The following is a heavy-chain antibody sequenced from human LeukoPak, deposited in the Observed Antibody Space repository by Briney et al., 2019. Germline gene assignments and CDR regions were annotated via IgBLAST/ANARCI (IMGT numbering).Heavy chain of an antibody. CDR2: INAGNGNT. Sequence: GASVKVSCKASGYTFTSYAMHWVRQAPGQRLEWMGWINAGNGNTKYSQKFQGRVTITADESTSTAYMELSSLRSEDTAVYYCARDVAKTSIAARRGYYYYMDVWGKGTTVTVSS. D-gene: IGHD6-6*01. V-gene: IGHV1-3*01. J-gene: IGHJ6*03. CDR3: ARDVAKTSIAARRGYYYYMDV. CDR1: GYTFTSYA.